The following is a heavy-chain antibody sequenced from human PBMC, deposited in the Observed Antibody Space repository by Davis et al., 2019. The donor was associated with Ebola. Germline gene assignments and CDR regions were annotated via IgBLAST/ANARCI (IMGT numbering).Heavy chain of an antibody. CDR1: GGSFSGYY. V-gene: IGHV4-34*01. CDR2: INHSGST. CDR3: ARGRGEDIVVVVAAGFDY. D-gene: IGHD2-15*01. J-gene: IGHJ4*02. Sequence: GSLRLSCAVYGGSFSGYYWSWIRQPPGKGLEWIGEINHSGSTKYNPSLKSRVTISVDTSKNQFSLKLSSVTAADTAVYYCARGRGEDIVVVVAAGFDYWGQGTLVTVSS.